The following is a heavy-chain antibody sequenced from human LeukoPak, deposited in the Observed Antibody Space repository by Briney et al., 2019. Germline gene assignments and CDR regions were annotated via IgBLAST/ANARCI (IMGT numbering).Heavy chain of an antibody. CDR3: ARDRRYYHDIGGQFDY. J-gene: IGHJ4*02. D-gene: IGHD3-22*01. CDR2: IYYNGST. V-gene: IGHV4-59*01. Sequence: SETLSLTCTVSGRXISSYYCNWIRQPPGKGLEWIGFIYYNGSTNYNPSLKGRVTISVDTSKNRFSLKLSSVTAADTAVYYCARDRRYYHDIGGQFDYWGQGTLVTVSS. CDR1: GRXISSYY.